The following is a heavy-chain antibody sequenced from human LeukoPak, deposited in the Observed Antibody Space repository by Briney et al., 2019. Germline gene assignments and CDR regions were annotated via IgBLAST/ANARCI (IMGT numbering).Heavy chain of an antibody. D-gene: IGHD6-13*01. Sequence: SETLSLTCTVSSXSVNSGSYYWNWIRQPPGKGLEWIGYIYYSGSTNYNPSLKSRVTISVDTAKNQLSLKLSSVTAADTAVYYCARRAGYTSSWYEYWGQGTLVTVSS. V-gene: IGHV4-61*01. CDR3: ARRAGYTSSWYEY. CDR2: IYYSGST. J-gene: IGHJ4*02. CDR1: SXSVNSGSYY.